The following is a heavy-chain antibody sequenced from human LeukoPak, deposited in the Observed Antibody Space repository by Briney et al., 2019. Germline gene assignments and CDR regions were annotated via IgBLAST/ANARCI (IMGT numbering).Heavy chain of an antibody. CDR1: GGTFATYS. CDR2: IIPVLDKT. J-gene: IGHJ4*02. V-gene: IGHV1-69*08. D-gene: IGHD4-11*01. Sequence: ASVKVSCKASGGTFATYSYSWVRQAPGQGLEWMGRIIPVLDKTNYAQKFQGRVTITADKTTNTAYMDLGSLRSEDTAVYYCARGYSTPDYWGQGTLVTVSS. CDR3: ARGYSTPDY.